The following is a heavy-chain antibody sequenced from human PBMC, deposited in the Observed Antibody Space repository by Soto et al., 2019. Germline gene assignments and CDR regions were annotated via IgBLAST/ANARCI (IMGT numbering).Heavy chain of an antibody. CDR1: GSTFSGYA. CDR2: ISTSADRP. CDR3: AFKGTFNSHY. Sequence: GGSLRLSCAGSGSTFSGYAMTWVRQAPGKGLEWVSVISTSADRPDYADSVKGRFTISRDNSKNMLYLQMNSLRVEDTAIYYCAFKGTFNSHYWGHGTPVTVSS. V-gene: IGHV3-23*01. D-gene: IGHD1-20*01. J-gene: IGHJ4*01.